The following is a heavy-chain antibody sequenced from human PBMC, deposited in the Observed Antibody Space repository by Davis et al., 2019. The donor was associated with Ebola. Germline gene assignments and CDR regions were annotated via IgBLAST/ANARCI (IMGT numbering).Heavy chain of an antibody. V-gene: IGHV3-33*06. Sequence: PGGSLRLSCAASGFTFSSYGMHWVRQAPGKGLEWVAVIWYDGSNKYYADSVKGRFTISRDNSKNTLYLQMNSLRAEDTAVYYCAKDLEDSSSWRGYYFDYWGQGTLVTVSS. CDR1: GFTFSSYG. CDR3: AKDLEDSSSWRGYYFDY. CDR2: IWYDGSNK. D-gene: IGHD6-13*01. J-gene: IGHJ4*02.